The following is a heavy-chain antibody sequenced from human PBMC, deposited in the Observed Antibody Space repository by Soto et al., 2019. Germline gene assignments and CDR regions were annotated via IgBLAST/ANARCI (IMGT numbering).Heavy chain of an antibody. J-gene: IGHJ3*02. CDR3: AKDSPSVVITTPVAFDI. D-gene: IGHD3-22*01. CDR1: GFTFSSYA. CDR2: ISGSGGST. V-gene: IGHV3-23*01. Sequence: PGGSLRLSCAASGFTFSSYAMSWVRQAPGKGLEWVSAISGSGGSTYYADSVKGRFTISRDNSKNTLYLQMNSLRAEDTAVYYCAKDSPSVVITTPVAFDIWGQGTMVTVSS.